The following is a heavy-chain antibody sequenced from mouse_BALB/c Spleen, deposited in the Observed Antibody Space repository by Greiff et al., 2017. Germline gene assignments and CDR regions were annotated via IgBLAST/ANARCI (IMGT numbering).Heavy chain of an antibody. CDR3: ARDYGSSLYAMDY. Sequence: EVMLVESGGGLVKPGGSLKLSCAASRFTFSSYAMSWVRQSPEKRLEWVAEISSGGSYTYYPDTVTGRFTISRDNAKNTLYLEMSSLRSEDTAMYYCARDYGSSLYAMDYWGQGTSVTVSS. CDR1: RFTFSSYA. CDR2: ISSGGSYT. J-gene: IGHJ4*01. D-gene: IGHD1-1*01. V-gene: IGHV5-9-4*01.